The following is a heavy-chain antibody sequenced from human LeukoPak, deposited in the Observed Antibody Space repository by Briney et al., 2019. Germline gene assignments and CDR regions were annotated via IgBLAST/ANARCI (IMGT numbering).Heavy chain of an antibody. Sequence: SETLSLTCTVSGGSISSYYWSWVRQPPGKGLEWIGYIYYSGSTNYNPSLKSRVSISVDTSKNHFSLRLSSVAAADTSVYYCARVVPGNLFYYWGQGTLVTVSS. CDR1: GGSISSYY. D-gene: IGHD6-6*01. V-gene: IGHV4-59*01. CDR3: ARVVPGNLFYY. J-gene: IGHJ4*02. CDR2: IYYSGST.